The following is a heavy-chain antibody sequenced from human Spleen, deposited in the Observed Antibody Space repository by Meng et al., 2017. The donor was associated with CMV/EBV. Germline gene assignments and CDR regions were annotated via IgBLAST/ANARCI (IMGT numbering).Heavy chain of an antibody. CDR2: INPNSGGT. V-gene: IGHV1-2*02. CDR1: ASPFPGYS. J-gene: IGHJ4*02. Sequence: SASPFPGYSLHWVRPAPGQGLDWMGWINPNSGGTNYAQKFQGRVTMTRDTSISPAYMELSRLRSDDTAVYYCARGVMAQYQLFGFDYWGQGTLVTVSS. CDR3: ARGVMAQYQLFGFDY. D-gene: IGHD2-2*01.